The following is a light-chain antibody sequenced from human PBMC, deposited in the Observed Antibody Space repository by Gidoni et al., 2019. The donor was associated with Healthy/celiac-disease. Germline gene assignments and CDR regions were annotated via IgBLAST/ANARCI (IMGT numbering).Light chain of an antibody. CDR3: QQYNSDSRT. Sequence: DIQLTQSPSTLSTSVGDRVTIPCRASQRISSWLAWYQQKPGKAPKLLIYKASSLESGVPSRFSGSGSGTEFTLTISSLQPDDFATYYCQQYNSDSRTFGQGTKVESK. CDR1: QRISSW. J-gene: IGKJ1*01. CDR2: KAS. V-gene: IGKV1-5*03.